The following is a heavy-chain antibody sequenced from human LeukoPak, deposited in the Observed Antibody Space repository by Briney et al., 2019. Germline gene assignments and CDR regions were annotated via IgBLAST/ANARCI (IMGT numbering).Heavy chain of an antibody. J-gene: IGHJ6*02. D-gene: IGHD2-2*01. CDR1: GGSISSGGYY. CDR3: ARASDGLYYYYYGMDV. V-gene: IGHV4-31*03. Sequence: PSETLSLTCTVSGGSISSGGYYWNWIRQHPGTGLEWIGYIYYSGSTYYNPSLKSRVTISVDTSKNQFSLKLSSVTAADTAVYYCARASDGLYYYYYGMDVWGQGTTVTVSS. CDR2: IYYSGST.